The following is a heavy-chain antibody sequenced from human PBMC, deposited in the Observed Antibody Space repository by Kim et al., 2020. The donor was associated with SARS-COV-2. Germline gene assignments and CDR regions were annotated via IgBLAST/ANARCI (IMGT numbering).Heavy chain of an antibody. J-gene: IGHJ6*02. D-gene: IGHD2-2*02. Sequence: SETLSLTCTVSGGSISSYYWSWIRQPPGKGLEWIGYIYYSGSTNYNPSLKSRVTISVDTSKNQFSLKLSSVTAADTAVYYCARGKGVVVPAAIWSRFYYYGMDVWGQGTTVTVSS. CDR3: ARGKGVVVPAAIWSRFYYYGMDV. CDR2: IYYSGST. CDR1: GGSISSYY. V-gene: IGHV4-59*13.